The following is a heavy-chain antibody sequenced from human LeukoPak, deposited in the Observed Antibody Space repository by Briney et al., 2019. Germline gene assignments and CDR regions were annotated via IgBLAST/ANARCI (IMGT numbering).Heavy chain of an antibody. CDR3: ARRPATVASPLDY. D-gene: IGHD4-17*01. Sequence: SGTLSLTCAVSGVSISSSNWWSWVRQPPGKGLEWIGEIFHSGSTNHNPPLKSRVTISVDKSKNQFSLNMSSVTAADTAVYYCARRPATVASPLDYWGQGTLVTVSS. V-gene: IGHV4-4*02. CDR2: IFHSGST. J-gene: IGHJ4*02. CDR1: GVSISSSNW.